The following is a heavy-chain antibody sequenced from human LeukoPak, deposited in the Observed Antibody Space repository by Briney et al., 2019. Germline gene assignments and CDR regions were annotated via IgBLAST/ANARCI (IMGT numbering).Heavy chain of an antibody. V-gene: IGHV1-8*01. CDR2: MNPNSGNT. Sequence: ASVKVSCKASGYTFTSYDINWVRQATGQGLEWMGWMNPNSGNTGYAQKFQGRVAITRNTSISTAYMELSSLRSEDTAVYYCARGVSGTTLEGAFDIWGQGTMVTVSS. CDR3: ARGVSGTTLEGAFDI. J-gene: IGHJ3*02. CDR1: GYTFTSYD. D-gene: IGHD1-1*01.